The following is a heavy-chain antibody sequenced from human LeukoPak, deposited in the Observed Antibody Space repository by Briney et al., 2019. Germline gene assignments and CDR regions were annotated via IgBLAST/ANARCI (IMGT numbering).Heavy chain of an antibody. Sequence: SETLSLTCTVSGGSISSGGYSWSWIRQHPGKGLEWVGYIYYSGSTYYNPSLKSRVTISVDTSKNQFSLKLSSVTAADTAVYYCARDHRLAGQYNWFDPWGQGTLVTVSS. CDR1: GGSISSGGYS. CDR2: IYYSGST. V-gene: IGHV4-31*03. CDR3: ARDHRLAGQYNWFDP. D-gene: IGHD5-24*01. J-gene: IGHJ5*02.